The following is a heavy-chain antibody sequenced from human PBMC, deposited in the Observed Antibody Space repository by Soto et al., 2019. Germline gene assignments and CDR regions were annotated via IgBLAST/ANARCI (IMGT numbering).Heavy chain of an antibody. J-gene: IGHJ4*02. V-gene: IGHV3-21*01. D-gene: IGHD6-13*01. Sequence: EVQLVESGGGLVKPGGSLRLSCAASGFTFSSYSMNWVRQAPGKGLEWVSSISSSSSYIYYADSVKGRFTISRDNAKNSPFLQMNTLRAKDTAVYYCPRDPASACGNWGQGTLVTVSS. CDR2: ISSSSSYI. CDR3: PRDPASACGN. CDR1: GFTFSSYS.